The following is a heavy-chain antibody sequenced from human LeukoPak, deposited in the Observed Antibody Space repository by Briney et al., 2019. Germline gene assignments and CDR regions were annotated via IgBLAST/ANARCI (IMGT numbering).Heavy chain of an antibody. CDR3: ARVNYDFWSGYPNYFDY. CDR2: IKQDGSEK. J-gene: IGHJ4*02. V-gene: IGHV3-7*01. D-gene: IGHD3-3*01. CDR1: GFTFSSYW. Sequence: HSGGSLRLSCAASGFTFSSYWMSWVRQAPGKGLEWVANIKQDGSEKYYVDSVKGRFTISRDNAKNSLYLQMNSLRAEDTAVYYCARVNYDFWSGYPNYFDYWGQGTLVTVSS.